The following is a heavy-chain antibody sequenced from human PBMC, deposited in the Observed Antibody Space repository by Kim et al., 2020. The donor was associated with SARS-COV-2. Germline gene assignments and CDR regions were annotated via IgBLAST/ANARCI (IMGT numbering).Heavy chain of an antibody. Sequence: ASVKVSCKASGYTFTSYDINWVRQATGQGLEWMGWMNPNSGNTGYAQKFQGRVTMTRNTSISTAYMELSSLRSEDTAVYYCARTPRDGYNLFYYYYGMDVWGQGATVTVSS. V-gene: IGHV1-8*01. CDR1: GYTFTSYD. CDR2: MNPNSGNT. CDR3: ARTPRDGYNLFYYYYGMDV. J-gene: IGHJ6*02. D-gene: IGHD5-12*01.